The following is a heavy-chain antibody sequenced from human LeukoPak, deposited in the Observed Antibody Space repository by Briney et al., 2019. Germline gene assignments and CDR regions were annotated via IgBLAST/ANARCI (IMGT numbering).Heavy chain of an antibody. CDR2: IRQDGSDK. CDR1: GFTFSSNW. D-gene: IGHD2-15*01. V-gene: IGHV3-7*01. Sequence: GGSLRLSCAASGFTFSSNWMSWVRQAPGKGLEWVANIRQDGSDKYYMDSVKGRFTISRDNAKNSLSLQMNSLRVEDTAVYYCARDRDCGDGGCYPHFDYWGQGVRVTVSS. J-gene: IGHJ4*02. CDR3: ARDRDCGDGGCYPHFDY.